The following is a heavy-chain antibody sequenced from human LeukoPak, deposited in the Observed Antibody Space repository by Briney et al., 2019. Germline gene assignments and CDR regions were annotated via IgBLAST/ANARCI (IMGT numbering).Heavy chain of an antibody. V-gene: IGHV3-23*01. Sequence: PGGSLRLSCAASGFTFSSYAMSWVRQAPGKGLEWVSAISGSGGSTYYADSGKGRFTISRDNSKNTLYLQMNSLRAEDTAVYYCAKASVVVVVAATPSYWGQGTLVTVSS. CDR1: GFTFSSYA. D-gene: IGHD2-15*01. CDR3: AKASVVVVVAATPSY. CDR2: ISGSGGST. J-gene: IGHJ4*02.